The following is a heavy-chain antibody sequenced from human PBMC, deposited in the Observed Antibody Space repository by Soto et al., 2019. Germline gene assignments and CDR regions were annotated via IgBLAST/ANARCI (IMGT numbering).Heavy chain of an antibody. V-gene: IGHV4-59*01. CDR2: IYYSGST. CDR1: GGSISSYY. Sequence: LSETLSLTCTVSGGSISSYYWSWIRQPPGKGLEWIGYIYYSGSTNYNPSLKSRVTISVDTSKNQFSLKLSSVTAADTAVYYCARALGSWPYYYGMDVWGQGTTVTVSS. D-gene: IGHD6-13*01. CDR3: ARALGSWPYYYGMDV. J-gene: IGHJ6*02.